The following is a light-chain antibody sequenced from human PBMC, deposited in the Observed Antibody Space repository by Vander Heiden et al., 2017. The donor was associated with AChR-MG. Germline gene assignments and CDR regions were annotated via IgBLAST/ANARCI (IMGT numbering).Light chain of an antibody. CDR1: QSVSVY. V-gene: IGKV3-11*01. Sequence: EIVLTQSPATLSLSPVDRATLSCTASQSVSVYLAWYQQKPGQAPRLLIYDASVRATGIPARFSGSGSGTDFTLTISSLEPEDFAVYYCQQRSNWPFITFGQGTRLEIK. CDR3: QQRSNWPFIT. CDR2: DAS. J-gene: IGKJ5*01.